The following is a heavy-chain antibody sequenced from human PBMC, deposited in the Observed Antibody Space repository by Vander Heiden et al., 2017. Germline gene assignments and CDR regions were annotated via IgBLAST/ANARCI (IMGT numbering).Heavy chain of an antibody. J-gene: IGHJ4*02. CDR1: GGTFSSYA. CDR2: IIPIFGTA. CDR3: ARVRFCGGDCYYFDY. V-gene: IGHV1-69*01. D-gene: IGHD2-21*02. Sequence: QVQLVQSGAEVEKPGSSVKVSCKASGGTFSSYAISWVRQAPGQGLEWMGGIIPIFGTANYAQKFQGRVTITADESTSTTYMELSSLRSEDTAVYYCARVRFCGGDCYYFDYWGQGTLVTVSS.